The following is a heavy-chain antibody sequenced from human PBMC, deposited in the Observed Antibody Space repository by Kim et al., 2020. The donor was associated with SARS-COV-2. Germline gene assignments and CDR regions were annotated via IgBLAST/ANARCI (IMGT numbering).Heavy chain of an antibody. CDR2: IYYSGST. V-gene: IGHV4-59*01. CDR1: GGSISSYY. Sequence: SETLSLTCTVSGGSISSYYWSWIRQPPGKGLEWIGYIYYSGSTNYNPSLKSRVTISVDTSKNQFSLKLSSVTAADTAVYYCARDSGGPVVTSNWFDPWGQGTLVTVSS. CDR3: ARDSGGPVVTSNWFDP. D-gene: IGHD2-21*02. J-gene: IGHJ5*02.